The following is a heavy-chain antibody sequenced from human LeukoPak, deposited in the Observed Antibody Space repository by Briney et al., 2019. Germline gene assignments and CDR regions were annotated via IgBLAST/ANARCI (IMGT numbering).Heavy chain of an antibody. D-gene: IGHD1-26*01. CDR3: AKDMFQWELLYFDY. CDR1: GFTFSSYA. J-gene: IGHJ4*02. V-gene: IGHV3-23*01. Sequence: GGSLRLSCAASGFTFSSYAMSWVRQAPGKGLEWVSAISGSGGSTYYADSVKGRFTISRDNSKNTLYLQMNSLRAEDTAVYYRAKDMFQWELLYFDYWGQGTLVTVSS. CDR2: ISGSGGST.